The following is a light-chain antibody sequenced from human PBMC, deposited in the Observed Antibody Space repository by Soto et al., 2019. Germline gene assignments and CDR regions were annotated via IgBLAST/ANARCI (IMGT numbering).Light chain of an antibody. CDR3: CSYVGSDTSYV. V-gene: IGLV2-11*01. CDR2: DVT. Sequence: QSVLTQPRSVSGSPGQSVTISCTGTSNDVGGYNYVSWYQQHPGKAPKLMICDVTKRPSGVPDRFSGSKSGNTASLTISGLQAEDEADYYCCSYVGSDTSYVFGTGTQLTVL. J-gene: IGLJ1*01. CDR1: SNDVGGYNY.